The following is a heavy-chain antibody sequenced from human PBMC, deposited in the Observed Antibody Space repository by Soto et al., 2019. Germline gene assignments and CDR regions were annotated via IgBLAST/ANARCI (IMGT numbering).Heavy chain of an antibody. CDR3: ARGGAMGVDY. J-gene: IGHJ4*02. D-gene: IGHD1-26*01. CDR2: IYFDGITT. Sequence: GGSLRLSCTASGFTFNTHWMHWVRQAPGKGLVWVSRIYFDGITTDYADSVKGRLTVSRDNAKNTVYLHVNTLRDEETAVYYCARGGAMGVDYWGQGTLVTVSS. V-gene: IGHV3-74*01. CDR1: GFTFNTHW.